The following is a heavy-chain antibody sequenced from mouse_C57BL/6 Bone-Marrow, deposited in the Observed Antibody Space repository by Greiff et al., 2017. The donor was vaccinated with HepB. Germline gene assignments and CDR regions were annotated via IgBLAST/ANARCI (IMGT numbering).Heavy chain of an antibody. CDR3: ARHTGSLGYAMDY. D-gene: IGHD1-2*01. J-gene: IGHJ4*01. Sequence: DVHLVESGGGLVQPGGSLKLSCAASGFTFSDYYMYWVRQTPEKRLEWVAYISNGGGSTYYPDTVKGRFTISRDNAKNTLYLQMSRLKSEDTAMYYCARHTGSLGYAMDYWGQGTSVTVSS. V-gene: IGHV5-12*01. CDR2: ISNGGGST. CDR1: GFTFSDYY.